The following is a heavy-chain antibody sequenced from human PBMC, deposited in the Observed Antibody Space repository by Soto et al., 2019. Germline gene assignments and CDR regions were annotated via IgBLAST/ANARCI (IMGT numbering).Heavy chain of an antibody. J-gene: IGHJ4*02. CDR2: ISGSGART. V-gene: IGHV3-23*01. Sequence: GGSLRLSCAVSGFTFSNYAMSWVRQAPGKGLEWVTSISGSGARTYYADSVKGRITTSRDNPKNSLFLQVSSLRDEDTAVYYCARGDSYYDFGIECWGQGTVVTVSS. D-gene: IGHD3-3*01. CDR3: ARGDSYYDFGIEC. CDR1: GFTFSNYA.